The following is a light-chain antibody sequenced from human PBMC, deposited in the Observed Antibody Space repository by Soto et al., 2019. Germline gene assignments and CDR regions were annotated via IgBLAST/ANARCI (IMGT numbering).Light chain of an antibody. V-gene: IGLV2-11*01. CDR3: CSYAGSYTLGV. CDR1: SSDVGGYDF. CDR2: DVT. J-gene: IGLJ3*02. Sequence: QSALTQPRSVSGSPGQSVTISCTGTSSDVGGYDFVSWYQQHPGKAPKLIIFDVTKRPSGVPDRFSGSKSGNSASLTISGLQAEDEADYFCCSYAGSYTLGVFGGGTNLTVL.